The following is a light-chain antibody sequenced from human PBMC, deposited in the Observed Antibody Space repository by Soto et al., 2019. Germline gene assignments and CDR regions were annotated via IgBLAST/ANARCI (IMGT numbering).Light chain of an antibody. J-gene: IGKJ2*01. CDR3: QQYNKWPPYT. V-gene: IGKV3-15*01. Sequence: EIVMTQSPATLSVSPGERATLSCRASQSVNSNLAWYQQKPGQAPRLLIYAASTRATGIPARFSGSGSGTEFTLTISSLQSEDFAVYYCQQYNKWPPYTFGQGTKLEIK. CDR2: AAS. CDR1: QSVNSN.